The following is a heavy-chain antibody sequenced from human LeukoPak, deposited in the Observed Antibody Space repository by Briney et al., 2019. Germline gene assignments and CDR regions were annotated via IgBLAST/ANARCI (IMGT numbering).Heavy chain of an antibody. V-gene: IGHV3-7*01. D-gene: IGHD5-12*01. CDR3: AGGRGWLVDC. Sequence: GGYLRLSCAASAFTFSTYWMTWVRQAPGKGLEWVANIKQDGSEKYYVDSVKGRFTTSRDNAKNSLYVQMNRLRGEDTAVYDCAGGRGWLVDCWGQGTLVTVSS. CDR1: AFTFSTYW. CDR2: IKQDGSEK. J-gene: IGHJ4*02.